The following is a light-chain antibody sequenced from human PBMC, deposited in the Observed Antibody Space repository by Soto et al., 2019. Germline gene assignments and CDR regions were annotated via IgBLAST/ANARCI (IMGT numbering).Light chain of an antibody. CDR1: QSVNIN. Sequence: EIGMTQSPTTLSVSPGERATLSCTAIQSVNINLAWYQQKPGQAPRLLIQGASTRATGTPARFSGSGSGTEFTLTISSLQSEDFAVYYCQQYNNWPPITFGQGTRLEIK. CDR2: GAS. CDR3: QQYNNWPPIT. V-gene: IGKV3-15*01. J-gene: IGKJ5*01.